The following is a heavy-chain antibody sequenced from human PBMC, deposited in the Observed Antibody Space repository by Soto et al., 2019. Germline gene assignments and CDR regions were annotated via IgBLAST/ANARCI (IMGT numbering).Heavy chain of an antibody. CDR2: ISAYNGNT. Sequence: GASVKVSCKASGYTFTSYGISWVRQAPGQGLEWMGWISAYNGNTNYAQKLQGRVTMTTDTSTSTAYLQWSSLKASDTAMYYCARQRYNSGPTDNDMDVWGQGTTVTVSS. CDR1: GYTFTSYG. D-gene: IGHD6-19*01. CDR3: ARQRYNSGPTDNDMDV. J-gene: IGHJ6*02. V-gene: IGHV1-18*01.